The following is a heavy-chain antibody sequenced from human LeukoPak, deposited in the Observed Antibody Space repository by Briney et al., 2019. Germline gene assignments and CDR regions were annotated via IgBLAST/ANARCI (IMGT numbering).Heavy chain of an antibody. V-gene: IGHV1-69*06. CDR3: ARGGTWIQLWLRENPNWFDP. J-gene: IGHJ5*02. Sequence: ASVKVSCKASGGTFSSYAISWVRQAPGQGLEWMGGIIPIFGAANYAQKFQGRVTITADKSTSTAYMELSSLRSEDTAVYYCARGGTWIQLWLRENPNWFDPWGQGTLVTVSS. CDR1: GGTFSSYA. D-gene: IGHD5-18*01. CDR2: IIPIFGAA.